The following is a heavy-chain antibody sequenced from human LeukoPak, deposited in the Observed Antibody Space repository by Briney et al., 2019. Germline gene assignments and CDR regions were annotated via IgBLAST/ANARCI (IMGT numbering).Heavy chain of an antibody. J-gene: IGHJ4*02. D-gene: IGHD3-10*01. CDR1: GFTVSDYA. CDR3: AKDPFYSGTGGPT. V-gene: IGHV3-23*01. CDR2: IGHTLGST. Sequence: PGGSLRLSCAPSGFTVSDYAMSWVRQAPGKGLEWVSSIGHTLGSTYYTESVKGRFIISRDSSKNTILLRMNSLRADDTAVYYCAKDPFYSGTGGPTWGQGTLVTVSS.